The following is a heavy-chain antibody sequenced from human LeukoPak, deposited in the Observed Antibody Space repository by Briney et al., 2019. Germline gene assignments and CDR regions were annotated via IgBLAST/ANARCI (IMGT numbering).Heavy chain of an antibody. Sequence: SVKVSCKAFGGTFSRFAISWVRQAPGQGLEWMGGIIPMFGTTNYAQKFQGRVTITADESTSTAYMELRSLRSEDTAVYYCASNGYSSIWHRGVGDYWGQGTLVTVSS. CDR2: IIPMFGTT. D-gene: IGHD6-13*01. V-gene: IGHV1-69*01. CDR1: GGTFSRFA. J-gene: IGHJ4*02. CDR3: ASNGYSSIWHRGVGDY.